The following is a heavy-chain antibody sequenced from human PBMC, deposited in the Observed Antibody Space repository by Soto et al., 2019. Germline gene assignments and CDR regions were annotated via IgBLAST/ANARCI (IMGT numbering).Heavy chain of an antibody. V-gene: IGHV4-34*01. D-gene: IGHD3-10*01. Sequence: SEALSLTCAVYGGSLSGYYWSWIRQPPGKGLEWIGEINHSGSTNYNPSLKSRVTISVDTSKNQFSLQLSSVTAADTAVYYCARTKGSGSNYYYYYYGMDVWGQGTTVT. CDR2: INHSGST. CDR3: ARTKGSGSNYYYYYYGMDV. J-gene: IGHJ6*02. CDR1: GGSLSGYY.